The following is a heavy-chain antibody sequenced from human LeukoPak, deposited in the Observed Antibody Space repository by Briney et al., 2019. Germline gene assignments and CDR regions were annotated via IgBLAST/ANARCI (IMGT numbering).Heavy chain of an antibody. J-gene: IGHJ4*02. CDR2: IYYSGST. CDR3: AISGDYYDSSGYYPFDY. D-gene: IGHD3-22*01. V-gene: IGHV4-31*03. Sequence: KTSETLSLTCTVSGGSISSGDYYWSWIRQPPGKGLEWIGYIYYSGSTYYNPSLKSRVTISVDTSKNQFSLKLSSVTAADTAVYYCAISGDYYDSSGYYPFDYWGQGTLVTVSS. CDR1: GGSISSGDYY.